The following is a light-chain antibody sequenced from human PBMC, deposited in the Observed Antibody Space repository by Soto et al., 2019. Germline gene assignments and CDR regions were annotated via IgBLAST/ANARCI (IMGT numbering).Light chain of an antibody. CDR2: RAT. Sequence: EVVLTQSPAALSVSPGDTATLSCRASQSVVDNLAWYQQRPGQSPRLLIYRATSRATGVPARFSGSGSGTEFTLTIHSLQSEDFAVYYCQQYDVWPPITFGQGTRLEFK. CDR3: QQYDVWPPIT. CDR1: QSVVDN. V-gene: IGKV3-15*01. J-gene: IGKJ5*01.